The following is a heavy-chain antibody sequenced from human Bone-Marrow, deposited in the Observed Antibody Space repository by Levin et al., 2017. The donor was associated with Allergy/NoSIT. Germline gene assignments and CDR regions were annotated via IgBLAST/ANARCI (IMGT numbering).Heavy chain of an antibody. Sequence: GESLKISCAASGFTFNNYAISWVRQAPGKGLEWVSSITGGGGSAYSADSVKGRFTISRDNSKNTVYLQMNSLRAEDTAVYYCAKDADYGGNYKFYLDYWGQGTPVTVSS. D-gene: IGHD4-23*01. CDR3: AKDADYGGNYKFYLDY. V-gene: IGHV3-23*01. J-gene: IGHJ4*02. CDR2: ITGGGGSA. CDR1: GFTFNNYA.